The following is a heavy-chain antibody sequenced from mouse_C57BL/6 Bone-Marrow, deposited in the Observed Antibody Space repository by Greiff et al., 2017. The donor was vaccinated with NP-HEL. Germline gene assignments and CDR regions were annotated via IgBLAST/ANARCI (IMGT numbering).Heavy chain of an antibody. CDR2: INPYNGDT. D-gene: IGHD2-1*01. CDR1: GYSFTGYF. V-gene: IGHV1-20*01. J-gene: IGHJ1*03. Sequence: VQLQQSGPELVKPGDSVKISCKASGYSFTGYFMNWVMQSHGKSLEWIGRINPYNGDTFYNQKFKGKATLTVAKSSSTAHMELRSLTSEDSAVYYCARNCNYLYWYVDVWGTGTTVTVSS. CDR3: ARNCNYLYWYVDV.